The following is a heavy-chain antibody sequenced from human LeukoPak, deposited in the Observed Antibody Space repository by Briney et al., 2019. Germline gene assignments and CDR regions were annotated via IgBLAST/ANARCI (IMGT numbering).Heavy chain of an antibody. CDR1: GFTFSSYG. D-gene: IGHD4-17*01. CDR2: ISCDGSNK. CDR3: AKGGAYGDYEDY. Sequence: GGSLRLSCAASGFTFSSYGMHWVRQAPGKGLEWVAVISCDGSNKYYADSVKGRFTISRDNSKNTLYLQMNSLRAEDTAVYYCAKGGAYGDYEDYWGQGTLVTVSS. V-gene: IGHV3-30*18. J-gene: IGHJ4*02.